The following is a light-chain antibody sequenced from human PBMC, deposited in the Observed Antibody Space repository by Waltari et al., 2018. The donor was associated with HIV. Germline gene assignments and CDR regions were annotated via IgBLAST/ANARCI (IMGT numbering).Light chain of an antibody. Sequence: QSALTQPASVSGSPGQSITISCTGSSNDVRGYNYVSWYQQHPGKAPRLMIYDVSTRPSGVSDRFSGSKSGDTASLTISGLQPEDEADYYCESYTSTSVWVFGGGTRLTVL. CDR1: SNDVRGYNY. J-gene: IGLJ3*02. V-gene: IGLV2-14*03. CDR2: DVS. CDR3: ESYTSTSVWV.